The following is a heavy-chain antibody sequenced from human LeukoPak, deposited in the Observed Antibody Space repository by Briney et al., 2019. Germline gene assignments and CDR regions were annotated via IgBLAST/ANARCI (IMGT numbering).Heavy chain of an antibody. J-gene: IGHJ1*01. Sequence: PSETLSLTCVVSGGSITSNNYYWDWIRQPPGKGLEWIGSIYYSGSTYYNPSLKSRVTISVDPSKNQFSLKLSSMTAADTAVYYCAREGAWDNSGRFQDWGQGTLVTVSS. V-gene: IGHV4-39*07. CDR2: IYYSGST. CDR1: GGSITSNNYY. CDR3: AREGAWDNSGRFQD. D-gene: IGHD3-22*01.